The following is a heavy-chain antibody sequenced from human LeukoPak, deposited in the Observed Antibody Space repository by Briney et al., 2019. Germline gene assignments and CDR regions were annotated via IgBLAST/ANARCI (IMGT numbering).Heavy chain of an antibody. J-gene: IGHJ4*02. Sequence: GGSLRLSCAATGLTFSSNAMSWVRQAPGKGLEWVSAIGGSGANTYYADSVKGRFTISRDNSKNTLYLQMNSLRAEDTAVYYCAKRFIVSGSTGFDYWGQGTLVTVSS. V-gene: IGHV3-23*01. CDR3: AKRFIVSGSTGFDY. CDR2: IGGSGANT. D-gene: IGHD1-26*01. CDR1: GLTFSSNA.